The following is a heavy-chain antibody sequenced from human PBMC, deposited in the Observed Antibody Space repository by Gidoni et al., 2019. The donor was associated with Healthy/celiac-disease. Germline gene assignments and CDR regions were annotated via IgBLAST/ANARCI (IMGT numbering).Heavy chain of an antibody. V-gene: IGHV1-69*01. J-gene: IGHJ5*02. CDR2: IIPIFGTA. CDR1: GGTFSSYA. Sequence: QVQLVQSGAEVKKPGSSVKVSCKASGGTFSSYAISWVRQAPGQGLEWMGGIIPIFGTANYAQKFQGRVTITADESTSTAYMELSSLRSEDTAVYYCARGYCSSTSCYLYWFDPWGQGTLVTVSS. D-gene: IGHD2-2*01. CDR3: ARGYCSSTSCYLYWFDP.